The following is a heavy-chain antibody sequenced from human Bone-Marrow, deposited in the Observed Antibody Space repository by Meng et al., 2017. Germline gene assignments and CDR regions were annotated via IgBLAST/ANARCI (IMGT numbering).Heavy chain of an antibody. Sequence: GGSLRLSCAASGFTFSSYAMHWVRQAPGKGLEWVAVISYDGSNKYYADSVKGRFTISRDNSKNTLYLQMNSLRAEDTAVYYCARDSGVTPTSFGVVIEGYFDYWGQGTLVTVSS. CDR3: ARDSGVTPTSFGVVIEGYFDY. V-gene: IGHV3-30*01. D-gene: IGHD3-3*01. CDR1: GFTFSSYA. J-gene: IGHJ4*02. CDR2: ISYDGSNK.